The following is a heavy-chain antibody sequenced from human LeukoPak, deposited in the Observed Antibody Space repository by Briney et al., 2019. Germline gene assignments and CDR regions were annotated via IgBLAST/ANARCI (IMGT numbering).Heavy chain of an antibody. V-gene: IGHV4-39*07. CDR1: GGSISSGGYY. CDR3: ARGGSFVVIRHARAYYFDY. J-gene: IGHJ4*02. CDR2: INHSGST. D-gene: IGHD1-26*01. Sequence: ASETLSLTCTVSGGSISSGGYYWSWIRQPPGKGLEWIGEINHSGSTNYNPSLKSRVTISVDTSKNQFSLKLSSVTAADTAVYYCARGGSFVVIRHARAYYFDYWGQGTLVTVSS.